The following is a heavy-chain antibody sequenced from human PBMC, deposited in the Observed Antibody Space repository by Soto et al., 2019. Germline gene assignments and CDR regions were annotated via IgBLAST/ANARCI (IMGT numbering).Heavy chain of an antibody. Sequence: SLRLSCAASGFTFSSYAMSWVRQAPGKGLEWVSAISGSGGSTYYADSVKGRFTISRDNSKNTLYLQMNSLRAEDTAVYYCAKDSFPGTTSTEIDYWGQGTMVTVYS. J-gene: IGHJ4*02. CDR2: ISGSGGST. D-gene: IGHD1-7*01. V-gene: IGHV3-23*01. CDR1: GFTFSSYA. CDR3: AKDSFPGTTSTEIDY.